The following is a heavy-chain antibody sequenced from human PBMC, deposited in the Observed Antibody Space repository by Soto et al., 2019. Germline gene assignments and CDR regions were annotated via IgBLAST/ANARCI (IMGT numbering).Heavy chain of an antibody. CDR1: GFSLASGKVG. J-gene: IGHJ6*03. V-gene: IGHV2-26*01. D-gene: IGHD6-19*01. CDR3: AQILFGRSVAGGYFYMDV. Sequence: HVTLKESGPVLVKPTETLTLTCTVSGFSLASGKVGVTWIRQPPGKALEWLAHIFSNVEKSYRTSLKDRLTISEDTSKSQVVLTMTNVDPVDTATYYCAQILFGRSVAGGYFYMDVWGKRTTVTVSS. CDR2: IFSNVEK.